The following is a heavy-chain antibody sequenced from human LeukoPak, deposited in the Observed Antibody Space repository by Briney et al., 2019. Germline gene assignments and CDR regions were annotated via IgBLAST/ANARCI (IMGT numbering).Heavy chain of an antibody. CDR3: ARDLRGCDWSGHWFDP. Sequence: ASVKVSCKASGYTFTSYGISWVRQAPGQGLEWMGWISAYNGNTNYAQKLQGRVTMTTDTSTSTAYMELRSLRSDDTAVYYCARDLRGCDWSGHWFDPWGQGTLVTVSS. V-gene: IGHV1-18*01. CDR2: ISAYNGNT. J-gene: IGHJ5*02. D-gene: IGHD5-12*01. CDR1: GYTFTSYG.